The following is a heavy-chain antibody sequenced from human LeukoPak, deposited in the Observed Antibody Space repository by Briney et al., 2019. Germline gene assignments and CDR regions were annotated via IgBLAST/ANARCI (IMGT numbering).Heavy chain of an antibody. CDR2: TNNDERST. CDR3: ARGGSSSWYIGLDY. D-gene: IGHD6-13*01. CDR1: GLNFRSYW. V-gene: IGHV3-74*01. Sequence: GGSLTHSCGACGLNFRSYWMHGLRQAAGKGGVWASRTNNDERSTSYADSVTGRFTISRANAKNTLYLQMNRRRAEDTAVYYCARGGSSSWYIGLDYWGQGTLVTVSS. J-gene: IGHJ4*02.